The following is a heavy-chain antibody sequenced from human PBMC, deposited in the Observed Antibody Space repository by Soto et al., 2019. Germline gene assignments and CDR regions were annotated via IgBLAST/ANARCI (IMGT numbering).Heavy chain of an antibody. Sequence: GGSLRLSCAASGFTFSNAWMNWVRQAPGKGLEWVGRIKSKTDGGTTDYAAPVKGRFTISRDDSKNTLYLQMNSLKTEDTAVFYCVSRYSSSWYYYYGMDVWGQGTTVTGSS. J-gene: IGHJ6*02. CDR1: GFTFSNAW. D-gene: IGHD6-13*01. CDR2: IKSKTDGGTT. V-gene: IGHV3-15*07. CDR3: VSRYSSSWYYYYGMDV.